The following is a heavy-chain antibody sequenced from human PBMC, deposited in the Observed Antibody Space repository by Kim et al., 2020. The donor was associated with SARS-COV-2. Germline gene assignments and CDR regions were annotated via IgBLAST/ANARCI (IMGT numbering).Heavy chain of an antibody. CDR3: ARDRRFSGSGSYYELDY. CDR2: INSDGSST. Sequence: GGSLRLSCAASGFTFSSYWMHWVRQAPGKGLVWVSRINSDGSSTSYADSVKGRFTISRDNAKNTLYLQMNSLRAEDMAVYYCARDRRFSGSGSYYELDYWGQGTLVTVSS. V-gene: IGHV3-74*01. J-gene: IGHJ4*02. CDR1: GFTFSSYW. D-gene: IGHD3-10*01.